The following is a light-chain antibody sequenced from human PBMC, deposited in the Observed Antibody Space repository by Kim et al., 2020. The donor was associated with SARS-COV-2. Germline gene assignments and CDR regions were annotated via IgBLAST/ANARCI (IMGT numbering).Light chain of an antibody. J-gene: IGKJ2*01. CDR1: ESIGYW. CDR2: KEY. CDR3: QQYDSHPNT. Sequence: CASVGDRVTITGRASESIGYWLAGYEQKPGKAPKALIYKEYSAESGVLSRFSGSISGTEFTLTISSLQPDDFATYFCQQYDSHPNTFGQGTKLEI. V-gene: IGKV1-5*03.